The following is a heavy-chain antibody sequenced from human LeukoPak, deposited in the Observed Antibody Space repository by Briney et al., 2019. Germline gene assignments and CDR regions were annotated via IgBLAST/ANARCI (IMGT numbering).Heavy chain of an antibody. CDR3: VWGNGLHR. D-gene: IGHD6-19*01. Sequence: GGSLRLSCTTSGFTFADSAMSWVRQAPGKAPEWVGLIKSTSKGGTTQYAASLKGRFDISRDDSKSIGYLQMNSLETEDTGFYYCVWGNGLHRWGQGTLVIVSS. J-gene: IGHJ5*02. V-gene: IGHV3-49*04. CDR2: IKSTSKGGTT. CDR1: GFTFADSA.